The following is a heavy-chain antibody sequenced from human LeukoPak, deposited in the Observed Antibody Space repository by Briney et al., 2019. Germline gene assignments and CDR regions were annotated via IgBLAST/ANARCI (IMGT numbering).Heavy chain of an antibody. CDR1: GHFISSGYY. CDR3: ARPRYCSISSCYYMDV. J-gene: IGHJ6*03. CDR2: INHSGST. V-gene: IGHV4-38-2*01. Sequence: PETLSLTCAVSGHFISSGYYWGWIRQPPGKGLEWIGSINHSGSTYYNPSLKSRVTISVNTSKNQFSMKLRSVTAGDTAMYYCARPRYCSISSCYYMDVWGNGTTVTVSS. D-gene: IGHD2-2*01.